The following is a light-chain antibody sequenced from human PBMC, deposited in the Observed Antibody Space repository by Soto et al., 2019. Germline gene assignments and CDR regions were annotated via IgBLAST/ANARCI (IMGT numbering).Light chain of an antibody. Sequence: QSVATQPPSASGTPGQRVTISCSGSSSNIGSNYVYWYQQLPGTAPKLLIYRNNQRPSGVPDRFSGSKSGTSASLAIGGLRSEDEADYYCAAWDDSLSGVVFGGGTKLTVL. J-gene: IGLJ2*01. CDR2: RNN. CDR1: SSNIGSNY. CDR3: AAWDDSLSGVV. V-gene: IGLV1-47*01.